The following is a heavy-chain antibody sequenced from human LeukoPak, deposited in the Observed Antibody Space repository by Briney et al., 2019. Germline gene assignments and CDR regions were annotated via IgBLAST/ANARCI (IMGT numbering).Heavy chain of an antibody. D-gene: IGHD6-19*01. Sequence: GGSLRLSCAASGFTVSSNYMSWVRQAPGKGLEWVSVIYSGGSTYYADSAKGRFTISRDNSKNTLYLQMNRLRAEDTAVYYCARTFWETVAGYFDYWGQGTLVTVSS. CDR3: ARTFWETVAGYFDY. CDR1: GFTVSSNY. CDR2: IYSGGST. V-gene: IGHV3-66*01. J-gene: IGHJ4*02.